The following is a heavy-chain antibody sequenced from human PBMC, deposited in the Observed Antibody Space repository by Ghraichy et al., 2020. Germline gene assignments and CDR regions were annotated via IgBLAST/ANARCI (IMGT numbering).Heavy chain of an antibody. J-gene: IGHJ2*01. D-gene: IGHD1-26*01. V-gene: IGHV3-23*01. CDR3: AKPRELPRGYWYFDL. Sequence: GGSLRLSCAASGFTFSSYAMSWVRQAPGKGLEWVSAISGSGGSTYYADSVKGRFTISRDNSKNTLYLQMNSLRAEDTAVYYCAKPRELPRGYWYFDLWGRGTLVTVSS. CDR1: GFTFSSYA. CDR2: ISGSGGST.